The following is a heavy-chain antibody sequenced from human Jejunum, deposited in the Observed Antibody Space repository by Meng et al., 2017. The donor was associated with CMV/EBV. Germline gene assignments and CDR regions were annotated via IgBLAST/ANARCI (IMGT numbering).Heavy chain of an antibody. V-gene: IGHV1-69*10. CDR3: TRDSSRGWFYFDY. J-gene: IGHJ4*02. CDR2: IIPLLGIP. CDR1: GYNFDSYA. Sequence: CKASGYNFDSYAINWVRQAPGQGLEWMGGIIPLLGIPNFAQKFQGRVTITADKSRNTAYMELSSLRSDDTAVYYCTRDSSRGWFYFDYWGQGTLVTVSS. D-gene: IGHD6-19*01.